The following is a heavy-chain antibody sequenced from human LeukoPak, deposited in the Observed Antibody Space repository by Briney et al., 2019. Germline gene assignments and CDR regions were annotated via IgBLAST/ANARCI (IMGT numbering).Heavy chain of an antibody. J-gene: IGHJ4*02. CDR1: GFTFSSYE. CDR3: AREGRLLSFAEFDY. D-gene: IGHD3-10*01. Sequence: GGSLRLSCAASGFTFSSYEMNWVRQAPGKGLEGGSYISSSGSTINYADSVKGGFTISRDNAKNSLYLQMNSLRAEDTAVYYCAREGRLLSFAEFDYWGQGTLVTVSS. V-gene: IGHV3-48*03. CDR2: ISSSGSTI.